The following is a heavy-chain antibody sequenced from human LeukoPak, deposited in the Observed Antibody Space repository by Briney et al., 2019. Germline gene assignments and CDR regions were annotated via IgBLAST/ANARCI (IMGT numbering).Heavy chain of an antibody. CDR3: ATLVIAVAGGFGDY. CDR1: GYTFTGYY. Sequence: ASVKVSCKATGYTFTGYYMHWVRQAPGQGLEWMGWINPNSGGTNYAQKFQGRVTMTRDTSISTGYMELSRLRSDDTAVYYCATLVIAVAGGFGDYWGQGTLVTVSS. CDR2: INPNSGGT. D-gene: IGHD6-19*01. J-gene: IGHJ4*02. V-gene: IGHV1-2*02.